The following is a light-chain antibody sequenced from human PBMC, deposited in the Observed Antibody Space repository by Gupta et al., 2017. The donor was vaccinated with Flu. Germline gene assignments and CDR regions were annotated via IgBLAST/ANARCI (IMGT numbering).Light chain of an antibody. V-gene: IGLV3-1*01. CDR3: QAWDSSGV. CDR2: QDT. CDR1: KLGDKY. Sequence: SYELTQPPSVSVSPGQTASITCSGDKLGDKYACWYQQKSGQPPVLVIYQDTKRPSGIPERFSGSKSGKKATLTISGTQAMEEADYYCQAWDSSGVFGGGTKLTVL. J-gene: IGLJ2*01.